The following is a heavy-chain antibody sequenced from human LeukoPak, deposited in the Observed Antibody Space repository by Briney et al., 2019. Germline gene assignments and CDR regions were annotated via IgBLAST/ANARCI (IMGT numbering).Heavy chain of an antibody. CDR2: IYYSGST. CDR1: GGSISSSSYY. D-gene: IGHD5-12*01. Sequence: SETLSLTCSVSGGSISSSSYYWGWIRQPPGKGLEWIGSIYYSGSTYYNPSLKRRVIISVDTSKNQFSLKLNSVTAADTAVYYCARHEENCYDRCDHWGQGTLVTVSS. J-gene: IGHJ4*02. CDR3: ARHEENCYDRCDH. V-gene: IGHV4-39*01.